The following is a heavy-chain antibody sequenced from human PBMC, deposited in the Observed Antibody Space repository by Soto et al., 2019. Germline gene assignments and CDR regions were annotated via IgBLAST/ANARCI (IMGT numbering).Heavy chain of an antibody. CDR3: AREGITGTALAFDI. CDR2: ISAYNGNT. Sequence: GASVKVSCKASGYTFTSYGMRWVRQAPGQGLEWMGWISAYNGNTNYSQKFQGRVTITRDTSASTAYMELSSLRSEDTAVYYCAREGITGTALAFDIWGQGTMVTVSS. D-gene: IGHD1-7*01. V-gene: IGHV1-18*01. CDR1: GYTFTSYG. J-gene: IGHJ3*02.